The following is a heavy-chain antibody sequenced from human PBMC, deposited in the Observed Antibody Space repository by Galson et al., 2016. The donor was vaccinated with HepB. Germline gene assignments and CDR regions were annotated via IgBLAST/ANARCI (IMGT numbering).Heavy chain of an antibody. J-gene: IGHJ4*02. CDR2: SGTSGNT. Sequence: PVQSLRLSCAASGFTFSNSAFSWVRQAPGEGLEWVSTSGTSGNTYYIDSVRGRFTISRDNSKNTLYLQMNSLRVEDTAVYFCAKSRRGFYYFEDWGQGTLVTVSS. CDR3: AKSRRGFYYFED. D-gene: IGHD3-10*01. V-gene: IGHV3-23*01. CDR1: GFTFSNSA.